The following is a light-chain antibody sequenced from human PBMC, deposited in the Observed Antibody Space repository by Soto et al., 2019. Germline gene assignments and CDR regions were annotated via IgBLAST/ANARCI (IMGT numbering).Light chain of an antibody. V-gene: IGKV1-9*01. Sequence: IQLTQSPSSLSASVGDRVTIACRASQGISSYLAWYQQKPGKAPNLLIYAASTLQSGVPSRFSGSGSGTDFTLTISSLQPEDFATYYCQQLDSYPRTFGQGTNVDIK. CDR3: QQLDSYPRT. CDR2: AAS. J-gene: IGKJ1*01. CDR1: QGISSY.